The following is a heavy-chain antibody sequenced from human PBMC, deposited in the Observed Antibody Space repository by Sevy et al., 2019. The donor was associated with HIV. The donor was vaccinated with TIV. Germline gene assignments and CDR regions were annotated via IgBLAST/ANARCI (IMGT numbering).Heavy chain of an antibody. J-gene: IGHJ4*02. Sequence: SETLSLTCTVSGASISSSGYYWGWIRQSPGKGLEWIASINYSGSTFYNPSLKSRVTISADTSKNQFSLDLNSVTAADTAIYYCAGPILTYNNGWSYYDYWGQGTVVTVSS. D-gene: IGHD6-19*01. CDR2: INYSGST. CDR1: GASISSSGYY. CDR3: AGPILTYNNGWSYYDY. V-gene: IGHV4-39*01.